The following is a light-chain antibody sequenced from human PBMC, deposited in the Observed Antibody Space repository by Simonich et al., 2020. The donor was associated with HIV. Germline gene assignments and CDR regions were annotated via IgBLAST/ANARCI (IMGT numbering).Light chain of an antibody. Sequence: QSALTQPASVSGSPVQSITISCTGTSSDVGGYNYVSWYQQHPGKAPKLMIYDVSERPSGVSDRFSGSKSGNTASLTISGLQAEDEADYYCFSYSNNRGVFGGGTKLTVL. CDR2: DVS. J-gene: IGLJ3*02. CDR3: FSYSNNRGV. V-gene: IGLV2-14*01. CDR1: SSDVGGYNY.